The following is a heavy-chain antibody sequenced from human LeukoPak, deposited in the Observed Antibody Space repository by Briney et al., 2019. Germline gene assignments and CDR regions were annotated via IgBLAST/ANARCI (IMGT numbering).Heavy chain of an antibody. D-gene: IGHD3-10*01. Sequence: SETLSLTCAVYGGSFSGYYWSWIRQPPGQGLEWIGEINHSGSTNYNPSLKSRVTISVDTSKNQFSLKLSSVTAADTAVYYCARTSITMVRGVKRGGMDVWGKGTTVTVSS. CDR3: ARTSITMVRGVKRGGMDV. V-gene: IGHV4-34*01. CDR2: INHSGST. CDR1: GGSFSGYY. J-gene: IGHJ6*04.